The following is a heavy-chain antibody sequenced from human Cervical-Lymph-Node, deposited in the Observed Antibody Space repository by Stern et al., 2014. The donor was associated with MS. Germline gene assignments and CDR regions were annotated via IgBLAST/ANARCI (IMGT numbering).Heavy chain of an antibody. CDR2: INPNNGGT. D-gene: IGHD1-1*01. Sequence: QMQLVQSGAEVKNPGASVKVSCKASGYTFTDYYMQWMRQAPGQGLEWIGWINPNNGGTKSAQKFQGWVTMTRDTSTSTAYMELSRLRSDDTAIYYCARASTTANNYYDGVDVWGQGTTVTVTS. CDR3: ARASTTANNYYDGVDV. V-gene: IGHV1-2*04. J-gene: IGHJ6*02. CDR1: GYTFTDYY.